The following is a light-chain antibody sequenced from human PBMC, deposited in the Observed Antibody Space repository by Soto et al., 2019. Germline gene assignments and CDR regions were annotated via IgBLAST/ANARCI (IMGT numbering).Light chain of an antibody. V-gene: IGKV3-20*01. CDR1: QTVSSN. CDR3: QQYGSSPIT. Sequence: EIVLTQSPVTLSLSPGERATLSCRASQTVSSNLAWYQQKPGQAPRLLIYGASSRATGIPDRFSGSGSGTDFTLTISRLGPEDFAVYYCQQYGSSPITFGQGTRLAIK. CDR2: GAS. J-gene: IGKJ5*01.